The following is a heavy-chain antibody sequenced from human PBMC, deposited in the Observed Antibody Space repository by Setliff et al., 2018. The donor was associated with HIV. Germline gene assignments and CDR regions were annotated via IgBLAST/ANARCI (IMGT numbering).Heavy chain of an antibody. CDR3: ARDGEYYYDSSGPVFDP. CDR1: GYTFTSYG. D-gene: IGHD3-22*01. CDR2: ISAYSGNT. J-gene: IGHJ5*02. Sequence: GASVKVSCKSSGYTFTSYGISWVRQAPGQGLEWMGWISAYSGNTNYAQKLQGRVTMTTDTSTSTAYMELRSLRSDDTAVYYCARDGEYYYDSSGPVFDPWGQGTLVTVSS. V-gene: IGHV1-18*01.